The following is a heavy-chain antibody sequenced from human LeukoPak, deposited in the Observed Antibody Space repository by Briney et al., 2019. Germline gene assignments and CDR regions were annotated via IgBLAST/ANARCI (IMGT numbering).Heavy chain of an antibody. V-gene: IGHV4-34*01. D-gene: IGHD5-12*01. Sequence: PSETLSLTCAVYGGSFSGYYWSWIRQPPGKGLEWIGEINHSGSTNYNPSLKSRVTISVDTSKNQFSLKLSSVTAADTAVYYCARVGSGYDFGYYYYYMDVWGKGTTVTVSS. CDR3: ARVGSGYDFGYYYYYMDV. J-gene: IGHJ6*03. CDR2: INHSGST. CDR1: GGSFSGYY.